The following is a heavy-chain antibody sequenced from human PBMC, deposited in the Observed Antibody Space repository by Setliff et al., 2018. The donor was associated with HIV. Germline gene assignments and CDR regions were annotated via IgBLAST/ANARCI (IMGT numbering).Heavy chain of an antibody. V-gene: IGHV3-33*08. J-gene: IGHJ4*02. CDR3: ARDRGYGDYVFDY. CDR1: GFTFTNYW. Sequence: GGSLRLSCAASGFTFTNYWMNWVRQAPGRGLEWVAVIWYGGTNIYYADSVKGRFTISRDNSKNTLYLQMNSLRAEDTAVYYCARDRGYGDYVFDYWGQGTLVTVSS. D-gene: IGHD4-17*01. CDR2: IWYGGTNI.